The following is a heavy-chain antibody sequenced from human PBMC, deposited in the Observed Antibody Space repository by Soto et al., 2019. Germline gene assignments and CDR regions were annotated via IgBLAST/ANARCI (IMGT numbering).Heavy chain of an antibody. J-gene: IGHJ4*02. CDR1: GGSISSYY. CDR2: IYYSGST. D-gene: IGHD6-6*01. V-gene: IGHV4-59*08. CDR3: ARHEDSSSSPVFDY. Sequence: SETLSLTCTVSGGSISSYYWSWIRQPPGKGLEWIGYIYYSGSTNYNPSLKSRVTISVDTSKNQFSLKLSSVTAADTAVYYCARHEDSSSSPVFDYWGQGTLVTVSS.